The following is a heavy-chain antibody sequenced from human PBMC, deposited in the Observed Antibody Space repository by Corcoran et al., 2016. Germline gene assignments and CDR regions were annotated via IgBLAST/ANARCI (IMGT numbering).Heavy chain of an antibody. J-gene: IGHJ4*02. CDR3: ARETPRDGGHEVDS. Sequence: QVQLVQSGAEVKKPGASVKVSCQASGYTFTGYYIHWVRQAPGQGLEWMGWINPNSGGTNYGQKFQGRVTMTRDTSISTAYMELSRLTSDEKALYYCARETPRDGGHEVDSWGQGTLVTVSS. CDR1: GYTFTGYY. V-gene: IGHV1-2*02. CDR2: INPNSGGT.